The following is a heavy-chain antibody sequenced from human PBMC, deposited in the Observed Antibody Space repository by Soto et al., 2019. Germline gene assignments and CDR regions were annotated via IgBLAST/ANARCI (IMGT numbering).Heavy chain of an antibody. Sequence: ASVKVSCKASGYTFTSYSISWVRQAPGQGLEWMGWISAYNGNTKYAQKFQGRVIMTTDTSTSTAYMELRSLRSDDTAVYYCAKNGGDYGDDYWGQGTLVTVSS. V-gene: IGHV1-18*01. J-gene: IGHJ4*02. CDR3: AKNGGDYGDDY. CDR1: GYTFTSYS. D-gene: IGHD4-17*01. CDR2: ISAYNGNT.